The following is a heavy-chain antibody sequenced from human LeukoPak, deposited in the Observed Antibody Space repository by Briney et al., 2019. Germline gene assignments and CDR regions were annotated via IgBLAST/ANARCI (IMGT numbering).Heavy chain of an antibody. CDR1: GGSISSYY. J-gene: IGHJ4*02. CDR2: IYYSGST. V-gene: IGHV4-59*08. D-gene: IGHD3-16*01. Sequence: SETLSLTCTVSGGSISSYYWSWIRQPPGKGLEWIGYIYYSGSTNYNPSLKSRVTISVDASKNQFSLKLSSVTAADTVVYYCARIGDRDDTYFDYWGQGTLVTVSS. CDR3: ARIGDRDDTYFDY.